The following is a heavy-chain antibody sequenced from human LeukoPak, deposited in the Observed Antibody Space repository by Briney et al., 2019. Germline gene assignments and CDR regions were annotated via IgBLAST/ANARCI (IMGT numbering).Heavy chain of an antibody. Sequence: GGSLRLSCAASGFTFSSYAMSWVRQAPGKGLGWVSAISGSGGSTYYADSVKGRFTISRDNSKNTLYLQMNSLRAEDTAVYYCAKRYPSSGWYGGTDYWGQGTLVTVSS. D-gene: IGHD6-19*01. CDR1: GFTFSSYA. CDR2: ISGSGGST. J-gene: IGHJ4*02. V-gene: IGHV3-23*01. CDR3: AKRYPSSGWYGGTDY.